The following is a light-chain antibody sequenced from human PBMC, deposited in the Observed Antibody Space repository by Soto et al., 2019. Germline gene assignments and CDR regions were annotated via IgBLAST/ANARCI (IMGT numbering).Light chain of an antibody. J-gene: IGLJ1*01. V-gene: IGLV2-14*01. Sequence: QSALTQPASVSGSPGQSITISCTGTSSDVGGYNYVSWYQQLPGKAPKLMIYDVNNRPSGVSNRFSGSKSGNTASLTISGLQAEDEADYYCSSYTGSGTFVFGTGTKLTVL. CDR3: SSYTGSGTFV. CDR1: SSDVGGYNY. CDR2: DVN.